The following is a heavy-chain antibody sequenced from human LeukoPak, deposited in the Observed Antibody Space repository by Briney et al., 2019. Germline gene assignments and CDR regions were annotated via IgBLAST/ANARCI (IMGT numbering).Heavy chain of an antibody. CDR2: ISGSGGST. CDR1: GFTFTSYS. D-gene: IGHD2-15*01. V-gene: IGHV3-23*01. Sequence: GRSLRLSCAASGFTFTSYSMNWVRQAPGKGLEWVSAISGSGGSTYYADSVKGRFTISRDNSKNTLYLQMNSLRAEDTAVYYCAKATPRLHYYYYGMDVWGQGTTVTVSS. CDR3: AKATPRLHYYYYGMDV. J-gene: IGHJ6*02.